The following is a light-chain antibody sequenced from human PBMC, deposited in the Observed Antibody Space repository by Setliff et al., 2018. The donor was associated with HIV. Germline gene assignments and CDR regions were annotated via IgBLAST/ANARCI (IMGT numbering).Light chain of an antibody. CDR1: SSDVGGYNY. Sequence: QSALTQPASVSGSPGQSITMSCTGTSSDVGGYNYVSWYQQHPGKAPKLIIYEVSNRPSGVSNRFSGSKSGNTAFLTISGLQAEDEADYYCSSYTSIYTYVFGTGTKAPS. J-gene: IGLJ1*01. CDR2: EVS. V-gene: IGLV2-14*01. CDR3: SSYTSIYTYV.